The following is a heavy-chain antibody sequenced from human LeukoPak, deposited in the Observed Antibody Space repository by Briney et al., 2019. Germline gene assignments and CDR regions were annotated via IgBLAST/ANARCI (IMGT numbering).Heavy chain of an antibody. CDR3: ARHVIFLYSGTSRFDP. CDR2: INHSGST. Sequence: SETLSLTCAVYGGSFSGYYWSWIRQPPGKGVEWIGEINHSGSTNYNPSLKSRVTISVDTSKNQFSLKLSSVTAADTAVYYCARHVIFLYSGTSRFDPWGQGTLVTVSS. D-gene: IGHD6-13*01. J-gene: IGHJ5*02. V-gene: IGHV4-34*01. CDR1: GGSFSGYY.